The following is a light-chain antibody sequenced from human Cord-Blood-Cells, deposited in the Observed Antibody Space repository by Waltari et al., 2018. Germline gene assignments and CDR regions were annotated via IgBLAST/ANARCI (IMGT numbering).Light chain of an antibody. J-gene: IGLJ2*01. V-gene: IGLV2-14*01. CDR3: SSYTSSSTVV. CDR1: SSDVGGYNY. Sequence: QSALPQPASVSGSPGQSITISCTGPSSDVGGYNYVPWYQQHPGKAPKLMIYQVSNRPSGVSNRFSGSKSGNTASLTISGLQAEDEADYYCSSYTSSSTVVFGGGTKLTVL. CDR2: QVS.